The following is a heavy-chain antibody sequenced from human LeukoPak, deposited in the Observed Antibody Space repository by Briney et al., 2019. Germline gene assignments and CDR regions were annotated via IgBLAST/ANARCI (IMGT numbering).Heavy chain of an antibody. CDR2: MNPNSGNT. Sequence: ASVKVSCKASGYAFTSYDINWVRQATGQGLEWMGWMNPNSGNTGYAQKFQGRVTITRNTSISTAYMELSSLRSEDTAVYYCAKGGYSNGRYYYYYMDVWGEGTTVTVSS. J-gene: IGHJ6*03. CDR1: GYAFTSYD. D-gene: IGHD5-18*01. CDR3: AKGGYSNGRYYYYYMDV. V-gene: IGHV1-8*03.